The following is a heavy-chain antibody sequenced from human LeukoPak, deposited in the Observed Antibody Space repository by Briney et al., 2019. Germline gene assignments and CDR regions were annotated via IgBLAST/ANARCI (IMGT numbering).Heavy chain of an antibody. CDR2: IKSKTDGGTT. Sequence: GGSLRLSCAASGFTFSNAWMSWVRQAPGKGLEWVGRIKSKTDGGTTDYAAPVKGRFTISRDDSKNTLYLQMNSLKTEDTAVYHCTTDRTPRLWWSHYFDYWGQGTLVTVSS. D-gene: IGHD2-21*01. CDR3: TTDRTPRLWWSHYFDY. J-gene: IGHJ4*02. CDR1: GFTFSNAW. V-gene: IGHV3-15*01.